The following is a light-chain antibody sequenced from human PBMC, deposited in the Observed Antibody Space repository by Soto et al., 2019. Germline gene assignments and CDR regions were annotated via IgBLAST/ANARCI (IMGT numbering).Light chain of an antibody. CDR2: KND. V-gene: IGLV1-47*01. CDR1: RSNIGSNY. Sequence: QSVLTQPPSASGTPGQRVTISCSGGRSNIGSNYVYWYQQFPGTAPQLLIIKNDQRPSGVPDRLSGSKSGTSASLAISGLRSEDEADFYCTTWDDTLRSVVFGGGTKLTVL. J-gene: IGLJ2*01. CDR3: TTWDDTLRSVV.